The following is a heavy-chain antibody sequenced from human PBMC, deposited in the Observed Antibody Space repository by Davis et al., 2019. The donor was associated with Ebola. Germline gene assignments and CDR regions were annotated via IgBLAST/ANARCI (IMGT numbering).Heavy chain of an antibody. CDR1: GFTFSSYA. V-gene: IGHV3-30-3*01. CDR2: ISYDGSNK. Sequence: GGSLRLSCAASGFTFSSYAMHWVRQAPGKGLEWVAVISYDGSNKYYADSVKGRFTISRDNSKNTLYLQMNSLRAEDTAVYYCAKGTNRIAVAGIGENYWGQGTLVTVSS. D-gene: IGHD6-19*01. CDR3: AKGTNRIAVAGIGENY. J-gene: IGHJ4*02.